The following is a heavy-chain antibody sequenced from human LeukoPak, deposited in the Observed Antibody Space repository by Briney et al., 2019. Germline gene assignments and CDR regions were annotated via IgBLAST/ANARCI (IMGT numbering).Heavy chain of an antibody. D-gene: IGHD3-10*01. V-gene: IGHV1-2*06. CDR1: GYTFTGYY. CDR2: INPNSGGT. Sequence: GASVTVSCKASGYTFTGYYMHWVRQARGQGLEWMGRINPNSGGTHYAQKFQGRVTMTRDTSISTAYKELSRLRSDDTAVYYGARCMVREGSRYHVYFDYWGQGNLVTVSS. CDR3: ARCMVREGSRYHVYFDY. J-gene: IGHJ4*02.